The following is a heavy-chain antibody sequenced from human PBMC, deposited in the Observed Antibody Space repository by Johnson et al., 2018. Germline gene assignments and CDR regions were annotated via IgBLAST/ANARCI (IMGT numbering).Heavy chain of an antibody. CDR3: SREGYQYMDV. V-gene: IGHV3-NL1*01. CDR2: SYSGGGT. CDR1: GFTFSSYG. Sequence: VQLVETGGGVVQPGRSLRLSCAASGFTFSSYGMHWVRQAPGKGLEWVAVSYSGGGTDYADSVKGRFAISRDNSKNTVYLQMNSLRPEDTAGYYCSREGYQYMDVWGKGTTVTVSS. D-gene: IGHD6-13*01. J-gene: IGHJ6*03.